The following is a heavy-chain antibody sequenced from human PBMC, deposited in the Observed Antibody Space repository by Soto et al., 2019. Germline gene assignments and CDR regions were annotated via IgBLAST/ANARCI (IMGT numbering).Heavy chain of an antibody. J-gene: IGHJ6*02. D-gene: IGHD3-22*01. CDR3: VRAIGHYGMDV. Sequence: PGGSLRLSCVASGFIFSNCWMYWVRQAPGMGLVWVSHINSDGSYTTYADSVKGRFTISRDNAKNTLYQQMNSLRAEDTAVYYCVRAIGHYGMDVWGRGTTVTVSS. CDR2: INSDGSYT. CDR1: GFIFSNCW. V-gene: IGHV3-74*01.